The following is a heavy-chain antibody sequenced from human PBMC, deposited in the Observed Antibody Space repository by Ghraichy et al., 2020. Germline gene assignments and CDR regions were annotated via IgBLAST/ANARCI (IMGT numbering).Heavy chain of an antibody. CDR3: ARVNHWGPPGAFDI. CDR2: INSDGSST. D-gene: IGHD7-27*01. J-gene: IGHJ3*02. V-gene: IGHV3-74*01. CDR1: GFTFSSYW. Sequence: GGSLRLSCAASGFTFSSYWMHWVRQAPGKGLVWVSRINSDGSSTSYADSVKGRFTISRDNAKNTLYLQMNSLRAEDTAVYYCARVNHWGPPGAFDIWGQGTMVTVSS.